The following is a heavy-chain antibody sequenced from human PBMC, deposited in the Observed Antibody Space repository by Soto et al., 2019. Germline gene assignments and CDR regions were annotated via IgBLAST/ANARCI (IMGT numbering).Heavy chain of an antibody. CDR3: ARRYAGTLDY. V-gene: IGHV4-39*07. CDR2: IYYSGST. CDR1: GGSVNTYNLF. D-gene: IGHD6-13*01. Sequence: PSETLSLTCTVSGGSVNTYNLFWAWVRQPPGKGLEWIGNIYYSGSTNYNPSLKSRVTISVDTSKNQFSLKLSSVTAADTAVYYCARRYAGTLDYWGQGTLVTVPQ. J-gene: IGHJ4*02.